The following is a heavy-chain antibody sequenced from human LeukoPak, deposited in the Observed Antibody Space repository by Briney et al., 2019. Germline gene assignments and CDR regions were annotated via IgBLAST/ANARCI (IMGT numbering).Heavy chain of an antibody. D-gene: IGHD6-6*01. CDR1: GHTFTGYY. CDR2: INPNSGGT. V-gene: IGHV1-2*02. J-gene: IGHJ5*02. CDR3: ARGRRIAARPDNWFDP. Sequence: ASVKVSCKASGHTFTGYYMHWVRQAPGQGLEWMGWINPNSGGTNYAQKFQGRVTMTRDTSISTAYMELSRLRSDDTAVYYCARGRRIAARPDNWFDPWGQGTLVTVSS.